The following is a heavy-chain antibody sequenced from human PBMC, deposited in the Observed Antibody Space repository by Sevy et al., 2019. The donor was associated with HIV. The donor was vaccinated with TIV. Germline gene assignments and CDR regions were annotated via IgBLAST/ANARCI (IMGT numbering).Heavy chain of an antibody. CDR2: IYSDGTT. CDR3: ARGKGGYGYWLNY. Sequence: GGSLRLSCAVSGFTVTANYMTWVRQAPGKGLEWVSVIYSDGTTHHADSVKGRFSISRDNSNNTLYLQMNSLRAEDTAVYYCARGKGGYGYWLNYWGQGTLVTVSS. CDR1: GFTVTANY. V-gene: IGHV3-66*01. D-gene: IGHD5-18*01. J-gene: IGHJ4*02.